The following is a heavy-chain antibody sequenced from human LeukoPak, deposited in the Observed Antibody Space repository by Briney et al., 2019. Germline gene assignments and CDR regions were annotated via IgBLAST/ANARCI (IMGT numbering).Heavy chain of an antibody. V-gene: IGHV4-59*08. Sequence: PSETLSLTCTVSGGSISSYYRSWIRQPPGKGLEWIGYIYYSGSTNYNPSLKSRVTISVDTSKNHFSLKLSSVTAADTAVYYCASRPGYSSGWFDYWGQGTLVTVSS. CDR1: GGSISSYY. D-gene: IGHD6-19*01. CDR2: IYYSGST. CDR3: ASRPGYSSGWFDY. J-gene: IGHJ5*01.